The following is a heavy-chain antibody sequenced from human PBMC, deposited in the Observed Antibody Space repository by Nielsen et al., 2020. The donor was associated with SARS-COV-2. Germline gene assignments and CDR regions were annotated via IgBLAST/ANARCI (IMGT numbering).Heavy chain of an antibody. J-gene: IGHJ4*02. CDR1: GDSISSGSYY. CDR2: VYYSRTT. Sequence: SETLSLTCTVSGDSISSGSYYWGWIRQPPGKGLEWIGNVYYSRTTYYNPSLETRATISVDTYKNQFSLELNSVTAADTAVYYCARHYRSYILTGILDDYFDYWGQGTLVTVSS. V-gene: IGHV4-39*01. D-gene: IGHD3-9*01. CDR3: ARHYRSYILTGILDDYFDY.